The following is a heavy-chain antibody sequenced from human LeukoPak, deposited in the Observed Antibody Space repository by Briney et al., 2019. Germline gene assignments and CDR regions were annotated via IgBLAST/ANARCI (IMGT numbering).Heavy chain of an antibody. D-gene: IGHD3-22*01. CDR2: IYHSGNT. J-gene: IGHJ4*02. V-gene: IGHV4-38-2*02. CDR1: GYSISSGYY. Sequence: PSETLSLTCSVSGYSISSGYYWGWIRQAPDKGLEWIGTIYHSGNTHFNPSLRSRVTISVDTPKNQFSLKMNSVTAADSATYYCARDSGGGGLYETSGYYYFDYWGQGSLVTASS. CDR3: ARDSGGGGLYETSGYYYFDY.